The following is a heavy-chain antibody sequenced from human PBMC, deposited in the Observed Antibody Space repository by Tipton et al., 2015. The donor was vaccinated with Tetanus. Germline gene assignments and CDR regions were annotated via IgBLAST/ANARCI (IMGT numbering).Heavy chain of an antibody. CDR2: IYTSGST. CDR3: ARADYNLSRKGPFDS. CDR1: GDSISSFY. D-gene: IGHD3-10*01. J-gene: IGHJ4*02. V-gene: IGHV4-4*07. Sequence: TLSLTCSVSGDSISSFYWSWIRQPAGKGLEWIGRIYTSGSTNYNPSLKSRVTMSVDTSKRQFSLKLNSVTAADTAVYYCARADYNLSRKGPFDSWGQGTLVLVSS.